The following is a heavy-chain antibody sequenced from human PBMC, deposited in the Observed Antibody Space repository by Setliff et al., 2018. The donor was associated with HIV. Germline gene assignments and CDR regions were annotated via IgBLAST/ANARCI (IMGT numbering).Heavy chain of an antibody. D-gene: IGHD3-22*01. CDR3: ARGRSRHYYDGSGYYVDY. CDR1: GYTFTDYY. V-gene: IGHV1-2*02. CDR2: INPNSSDT. Sequence: ASVKVSCKASGYTFTDYYIHWVRQAPGQGLEWMGWINPNSSDTNYAQKFQGRVTMTRDTSISTAYVDLSRLRSDDTAVYYCARGRSRHYYDGSGYYVDYWGQGTLVTVSS. J-gene: IGHJ4*02.